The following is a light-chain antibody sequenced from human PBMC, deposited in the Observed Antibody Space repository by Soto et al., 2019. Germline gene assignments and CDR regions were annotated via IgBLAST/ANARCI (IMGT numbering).Light chain of an antibody. CDR2: WAS. J-gene: IGKJ3*01. CDR1: QSVLYSSNNKNY. Sequence: DIVMTQSPDSLAVSLGERATINCKSSQSVLYSSNNKNYLAWYQQKPGQPPNLLIYWASTRESGGPDRFSGSGSGTDFTLTISSLQAEDVAVYYCQQYYSTPPITFGPGTKVDIK. CDR3: QQYYSTPPIT. V-gene: IGKV4-1*01.